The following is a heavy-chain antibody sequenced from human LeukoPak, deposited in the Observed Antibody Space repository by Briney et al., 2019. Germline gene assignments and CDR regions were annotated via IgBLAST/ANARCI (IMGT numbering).Heavy chain of an antibody. J-gene: IGHJ4*02. Sequence: ASVKVSCKASGYTFTGYYMHWVRQAPGQGLEWVGWINPNSGGTNYAQKFQGRVTMTRDTSISTAYMELSRLRSDDTAVYYCARAPRGAARPGPLSWGQGTLVTVSS. V-gene: IGHV1-2*02. CDR1: GYTFTGYY. D-gene: IGHD6-6*01. CDR2: INPNSGGT. CDR3: ARAPRGAARPGPLS.